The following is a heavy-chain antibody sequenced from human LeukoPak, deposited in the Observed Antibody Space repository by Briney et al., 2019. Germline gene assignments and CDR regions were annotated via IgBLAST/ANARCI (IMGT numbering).Heavy chain of an antibody. D-gene: IGHD3-16*01. Sequence: GRSLRLSCAASGFTFNSYVMHWVRQAPGKGLGWVADISYDGSNIYYGDSVKGRFTISRDNTQNSLFLQMDSLRVEDTAVYYCARDYASEYMDVWGKGTTVTVSS. V-gene: IGHV3-30*04. CDR2: ISYDGSNI. CDR1: GFTFNSYV. CDR3: ARDYASEYMDV. J-gene: IGHJ6*03.